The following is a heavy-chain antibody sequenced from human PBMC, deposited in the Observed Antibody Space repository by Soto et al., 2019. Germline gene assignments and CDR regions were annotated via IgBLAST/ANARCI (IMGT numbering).Heavy chain of an antibody. D-gene: IGHD2-15*01. CDR3: ARVPFIYCSGGSCYFHQKSYFCGMVV. J-gene: IGHJ6*02. Sequence: ASVKVSCKASGYTFTSYGISWVRQAPGQGLEWMGWISAYNGNTNYAQKLQGRVTMTTDTSTSTAYMELRSLRSDDTAVCYCARVPFIYCSGGSCYFHQKSYFCGMVVWGQ. CDR1: GYTFTSYG. V-gene: IGHV1-18*01. CDR2: ISAYNGNT.